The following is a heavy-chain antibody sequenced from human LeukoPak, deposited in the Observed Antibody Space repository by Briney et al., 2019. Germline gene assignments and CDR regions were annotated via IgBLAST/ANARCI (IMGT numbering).Heavy chain of an antibody. V-gene: IGHV4-34*01. D-gene: IGHD3-22*01. CDR1: GGSFSGYY. CDR3: ARGHFDSSGYPVDY. CDR2: INHSGST. J-gene: IGHJ4*02. Sequence: SETLSLTCAVYGGSFSGYYWSWIRQPPGKGLEWIGEINHSGSTNYNPSLKSRVTISVDTSKNQFSLKLSSVTAADTAVYYCARGHFDSSGYPVDYGGQGTLVTVSS.